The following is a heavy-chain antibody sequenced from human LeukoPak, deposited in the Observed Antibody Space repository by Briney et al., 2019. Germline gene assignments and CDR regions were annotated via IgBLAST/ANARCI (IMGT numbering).Heavy chain of an antibody. CDR3: ARDLRCSGGSCYGYYYYGMDV. V-gene: IGHV3-21*01. Sequence: GGSLRLSCAASGFTFSSYTMNWVRQAPGKGLEWVSSISSGNIYIYYADSVKGRFTISRDNAKNSLYLQMNSLRAEDTAVYYCARDLRCSGGSCYGYYYYGMDVWGQGTTVTVSS. CDR2: ISSGNIYI. CDR1: GFTFSSYT. J-gene: IGHJ6*02. D-gene: IGHD2-15*01.